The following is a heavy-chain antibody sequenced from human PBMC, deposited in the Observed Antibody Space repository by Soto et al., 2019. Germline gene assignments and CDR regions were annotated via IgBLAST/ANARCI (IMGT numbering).Heavy chain of an antibody. Sequence: QVQLQESGPGLVKPSETLSLKCTVSGGSISTNYWSWIRQPPGKGLEYMGYISHSGSTNYNPSLKTRLTISIDTSKNQFSLQLSSLSAADTAVYYCARDVLGHCSSTSCFYGLDVWGQGTTVTVSS. CDR1: GGSISTNY. D-gene: IGHD2-2*01. CDR3: ARDVLGHCSSTSCFYGLDV. J-gene: IGHJ6*02. V-gene: IGHV4-59*01. CDR2: ISHSGST.